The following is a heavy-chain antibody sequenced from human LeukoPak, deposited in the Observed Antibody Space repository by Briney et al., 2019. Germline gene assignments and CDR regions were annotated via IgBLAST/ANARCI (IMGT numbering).Heavy chain of an antibody. V-gene: IGHV1-8*02. Sequence: ASVKVSCKASGYTFTSYDINWVRQATGQGLEWMGWMNPNSGNTGYAQKFQGRVTMTRNTSISTAYMELSSLRSEDTAVYYYARKGLGYGGNWFDPWGQGTLVTVSS. J-gene: IGHJ5*02. D-gene: IGHD4-23*01. CDR1: GYTFTSYD. CDR2: MNPNSGNT. CDR3: ARKGLGYGGNWFDP.